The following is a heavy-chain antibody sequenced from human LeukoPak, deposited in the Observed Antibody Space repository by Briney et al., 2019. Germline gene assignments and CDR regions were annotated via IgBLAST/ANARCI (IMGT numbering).Heavy chain of an antibody. CDR2: INSDGSST. V-gene: IGHV3-74*01. D-gene: IGHD5-24*01. CDR3: ARDRATTMFDY. Sequence: GGSLRLSCAASGFTLSNYWMHWVRQAPGKGLVWVSRINSDGSSTTYADSVKGRFTISRDNAKNTLYLQMNSLRADDTAVYYCARDRATTMFDYWAQGTLVTVSS. J-gene: IGHJ4*02. CDR1: GFTLSNYW.